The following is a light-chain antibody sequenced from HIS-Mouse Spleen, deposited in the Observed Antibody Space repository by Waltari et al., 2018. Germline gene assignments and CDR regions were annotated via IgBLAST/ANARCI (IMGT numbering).Light chain of an antibody. CDR1: ALPKKY. V-gene: IGLV3-10*01. CDR2: EAS. J-gene: IGLJ2*01. CDR3: YSTDSSGNHRV. Sequence: SYELTQSPSVSVSPGQTARITCSGDALPKKYAYWYQQKSGQAPVLVIYEASKRPSGIPERVSGSSSGTMDNLTISGAQVEDEADYYCYSTDSSGNHRVFGGGTKLTVL.